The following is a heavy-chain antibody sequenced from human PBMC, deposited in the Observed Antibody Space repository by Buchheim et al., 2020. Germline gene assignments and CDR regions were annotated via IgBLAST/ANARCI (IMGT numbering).Heavy chain of an antibody. Sequence: EVQLLESGGDLVQPGGSLRLSCAASGFSFSTYAMSWVRQAPGKGLEWVSGITTTGDRTYYADSVQGRFTISSDNSKNTLFLQVNSLRAEDTAIYYCARGAGSPDYWGQGTL. CDR1: GFSFSTYA. CDR3: ARGAGSPDY. D-gene: IGHD6-13*01. J-gene: IGHJ4*02. CDR2: ITTTGDRT. V-gene: IGHV3-23*01.